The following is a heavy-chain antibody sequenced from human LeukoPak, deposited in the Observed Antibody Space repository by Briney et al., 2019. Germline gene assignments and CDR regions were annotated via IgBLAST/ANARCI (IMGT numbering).Heavy chain of an antibody. V-gene: IGHV3-53*01. Sequence: GSLRLSCAASGFTVSSNYMSWVRQAPGKGLEWVSVIYSGGSGGSTYYADSVKGRFTISRDNSKNTLYLQMNSLRAEDTAVYYCARDSGSYYDAFDIWGQGTMVTVSS. CDR3: ARDSGSYYDAFDI. CDR1: GFTVSSNY. J-gene: IGHJ3*02. CDR2: IYSGGSGGST. D-gene: IGHD1-26*01.